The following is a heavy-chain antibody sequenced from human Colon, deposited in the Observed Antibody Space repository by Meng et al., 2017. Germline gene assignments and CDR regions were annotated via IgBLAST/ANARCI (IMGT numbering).Heavy chain of an antibody. CDR3: ARDERGGPYYFDY. CDR2: IYPADGNR. J-gene: IGHJ4*02. CDR1: GYSFTSYG. Sequence: QAQLVQSGAELKKAGASVKVSCQASGYSFTSYGMHWLSQAPGQRPEWMGWIYPADGNRRYSQKFQDRLTITTDTFARTAYMELSSLRSEDTAVYFCARDERGGPYYFDYWGQGTLVTVSS. V-gene: IGHV1-3*01.